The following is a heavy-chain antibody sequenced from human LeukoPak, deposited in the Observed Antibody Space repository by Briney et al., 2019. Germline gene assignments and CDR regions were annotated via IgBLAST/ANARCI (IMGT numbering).Heavy chain of an antibody. CDR3: AKMEYDGGGRYSFVDY. CDR2: ISHSSDYT. D-gene: IGHD2-21*01. J-gene: IGHJ4*02. Sequence: PGGSLRLSCAASEFTFSTYAISWVRQAPGKGLEWVSVISHSSDYTDYADSVKGRFTISRDNSKNTLYLQMNSLRAEDTAVYYCAKMEYDGGGRYSFVDYWGQGTLVTVSS. CDR1: EFTFSTYA. V-gene: IGHV3-23*01.